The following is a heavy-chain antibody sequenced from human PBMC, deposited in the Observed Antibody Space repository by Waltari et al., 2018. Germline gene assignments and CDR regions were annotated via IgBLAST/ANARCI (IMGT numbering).Heavy chain of an antibody. V-gene: IGHV4-59*01. J-gene: IGHJ6*03. Sequence: QVQLQESGPGLVKPSETLSLTCTVSGGSISSYYWSWIRQPPGKGLEWIGYIYYSGSTNYNPSLKSRVTISVDTSKNQFSLKLSSVTAEDTAVYYCARASPLTTVRVYYYYMDVWGKGTTVTISS. CDR3: ARASPLTTVRVYYYYMDV. CDR1: GGSISSYY. D-gene: IGHD4-17*01. CDR2: IYYSGST.